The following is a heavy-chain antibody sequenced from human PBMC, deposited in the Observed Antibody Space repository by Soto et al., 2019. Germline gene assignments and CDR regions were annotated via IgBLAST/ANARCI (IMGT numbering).Heavy chain of an antibody. Sequence: QVQVVQAGGEVQKPGSSGKVSCKASGDKETNYVINWVRQDPGQGLEWMGGIFPKFGTTYSAQKLQDRLTITADESTSTVYMQLSSLRLDDTAVYYCEAEMTFGKLSVVWGQGTTVTVSS. CDR3: EAEMTFGKLSVV. CDR1: GDKETNYV. CDR2: IFPKFGTT. V-gene: IGHV1-69*01. J-gene: IGHJ6*02. D-gene: IGHD3-16*02.